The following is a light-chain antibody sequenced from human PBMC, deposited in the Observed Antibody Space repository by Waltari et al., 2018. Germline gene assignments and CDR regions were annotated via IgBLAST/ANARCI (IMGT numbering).Light chain of an antibody. CDR3: QHYVRLPAT. V-gene: IGKV3-20*01. J-gene: IGKJ1*01. CDR2: GTF. Sequence: IVLTQSPGTLSLSPGERATLSCRASQSVGTSLAWYQQKRGQAPRLRIYGTFSRATGIPDRFSGSGSGTDFSLTISRLEPEDYAVYYCQHYVRLPATFGQGTKVEIK. CDR1: QSVGTS.